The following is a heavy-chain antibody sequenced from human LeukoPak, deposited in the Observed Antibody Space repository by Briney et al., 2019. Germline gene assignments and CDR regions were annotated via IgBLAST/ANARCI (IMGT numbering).Heavy chain of an antibody. CDR1: GFTFSSYA. CDR3: AKGDDSSGSFDY. CDR2: ISGNGAST. D-gene: IGHD3-22*01. Sequence: EPGGSLRLSCAASGFTFSSYAMTWVRQAPGKGLEWVSVISGNGASTYYADSVKGRFTISRDNSKNTLYLQMNSLRAEDTAVYYCAKGDDSSGSFDYWGQGTLVTVSS. V-gene: IGHV3-23*01. J-gene: IGHJ4*02.